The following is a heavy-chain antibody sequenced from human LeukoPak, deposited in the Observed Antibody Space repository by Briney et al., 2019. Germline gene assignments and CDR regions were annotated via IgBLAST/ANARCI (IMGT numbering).Heavy chain of an antibody. V-gene: IGHV3-11*01. J-gene: IGHJ6*02. CDR3: ARDRRISSSWYRYYYYYYGMDV. Sequence: GGSLRLSCAASGFTFSDYYMSWIRQAPGKGLEWVSYISSSGSIIYYADSVKGRFTISRDNAKNSLYLQMNSLRAEDTAVYYCARDRRISSSWYRYYYYYYGMDVWGQGTTVTVSS. CDR2: ISSSGSII. D-gene: IGHD6-13*01. CDR1: GFTFSDYY.